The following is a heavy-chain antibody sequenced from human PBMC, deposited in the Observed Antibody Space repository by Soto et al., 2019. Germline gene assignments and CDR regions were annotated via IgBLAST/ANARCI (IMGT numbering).Heavy chain of an antibody. Sequence: SETLSLTCTVFGGSISSSSYYWGWIRQPPGKGLEWLGSIYYSGSTYYNPTLKSRVTISVDTSKNQFSLKLCSVTAADTAVYYFERFYYYGMDVWGQGTTVTVSS. CDR2: IYYSGST. V-gene: IGHV4-39*01. CDR3: ERFYYYGMDV. J-gene: IGHJ6*02. CDR1: GGSISSSSYY.